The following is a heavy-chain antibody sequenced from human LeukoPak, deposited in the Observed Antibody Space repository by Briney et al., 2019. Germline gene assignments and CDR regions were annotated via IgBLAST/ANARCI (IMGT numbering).Heavy chain of an antibody. CDR1: GFTFSSYS. D-gene: IGHD3-3*01. J-gene: IGHJ6*03. Sequence: PGGSLRLSCAASGFTFSSYSMNWVRQAPGKGLEWVSYISSSSSTIYYADSVKGRFTISRDNAKNSLYLQMNSLRAEDTAVYYCARDGIFGGYCYYYYMDVWGKGTTVTVSS. V-gene: IGHV3-48*01. CDR2: ISSSSSTI. CDR3: ARDGIFGGYCYYYYMDV.